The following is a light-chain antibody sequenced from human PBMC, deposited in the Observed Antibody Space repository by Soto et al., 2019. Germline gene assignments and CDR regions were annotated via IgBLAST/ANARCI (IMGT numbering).Light chain of an antibody. Sequence: EIMMTQSPATLSVSTGERAILSCRASQSISINLAWYQQKPGQAPRLLIYAASNRATGVPARFSGSWSGTEFTLTISSLQSEDFAVYYCQQYNNWITFGQGTRLESK. J-gene: IGKJ5*01. V-gene: IGKV3-15*01. CDR1: QSISIN. CDR2: AAS. CDR3: QQYNNWIT.